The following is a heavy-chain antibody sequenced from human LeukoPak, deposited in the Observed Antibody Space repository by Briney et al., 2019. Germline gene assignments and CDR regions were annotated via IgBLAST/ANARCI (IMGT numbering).Heavy chain of an antibody. CDR1: GYTFTGYY. D-gene: IGHD1-14*01. CDR2: INPNSGGT. CDR3: ARVPFNHLGFDY. V-gene: IGHV1-2*02. J-gene: IGHJ4*02. Sequence: ASVKVSCKASGYTFTGYYMHWVRPAPGQGLAWMGWINPNSGGTNYAQKFQGRVTMTRDTSISTAYMELSRLRSDDTAVYYCARVPFNHLGFDYWGQGTPVTVSS.